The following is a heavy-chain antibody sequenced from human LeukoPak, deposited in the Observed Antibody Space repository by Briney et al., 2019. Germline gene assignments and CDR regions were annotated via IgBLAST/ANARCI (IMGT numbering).Heavy chain of an antibody. CDR3: ARGYCGSGSYYNLDV. D-gene: IGHD3-10*01. J-gene: IGHJ6*02. Sequence: ASVKVSCKASGYTFTGYYMHWVRQAPGQGLEWMGWINPNSGGTNYAQKFQGRVSMTRDTSISTAYMELSRLRSDDTAVYYCARGYCGSGSYYNLDVWGQGTTVTVSS. CDR1: GYTFTGYY. CDR2: INPNSGGT. V-gene: IGHV1-2*02.